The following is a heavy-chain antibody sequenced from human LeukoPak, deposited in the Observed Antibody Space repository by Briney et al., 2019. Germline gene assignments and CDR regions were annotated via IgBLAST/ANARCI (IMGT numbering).Heavy chain of an antibody. CDR1: GGSISSSSYY. Sequence: SETLSLTCTVSGGSISSSSYYWGWIRQPPGEGLEWIGSIYYSGSTYYNPSLKSRVTISVDTSKNQFSLKLSSVTAADTAVYYRARRIAAGDAFDIWGQGTMVTVSS. CDR2: IYYSGST. D-gene: IGHD6-13*01. V-gene: IGHV4-39*07. J-gene: IGHJ3*02. CDR3: ARRIAAGDAFDI.